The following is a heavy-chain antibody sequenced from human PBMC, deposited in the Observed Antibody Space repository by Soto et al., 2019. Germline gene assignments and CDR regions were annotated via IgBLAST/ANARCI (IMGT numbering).Heavy chain of an antibody. CDR2: IYYSGST. J-gene: IGHJ6*02. V-gene: IGHV4-39*01. D-gene: IGHD3-3*01. Sequence: SETLSLTYTVSGGSISSSSYYWGWIRQPPGKGLEWIGSIYYSGSTYYNPSLKSRVTISVDTSKNQFSLKLSSVTAADTAVYYCARLKDPDYDFWSGYDHYYYGMDVWGQGTTVTVSS. CDR3: ARLKDPDYDFWSGYDHYYYGMDV. CDR1: GGSISSSSYY.